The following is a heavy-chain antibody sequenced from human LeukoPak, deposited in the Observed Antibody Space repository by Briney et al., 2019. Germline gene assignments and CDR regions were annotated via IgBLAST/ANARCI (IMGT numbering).Heavy chain of an antibody. CDR3: ARDGDIVVVTAHYFDY. V-gene: IGHV1-24*01. CDR1: GYTLSELT. CDR2: FDPEDGET. Sequence: ASVKVSCKVSGYTLSELTLHWVRQAPAKGLEWMGGFDPEDGETIYAQKFQGRVTMTTDTSTSTAYMELRSLRSDDTAVYYCARDGDIVVVTAHYFDYWGQGTLVTVSS. D-gene: IGHD2-21*02. J-gene: IGHJ4*02.